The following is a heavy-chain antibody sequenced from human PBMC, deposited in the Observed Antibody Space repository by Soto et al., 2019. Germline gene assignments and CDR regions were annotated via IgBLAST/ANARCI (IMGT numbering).Heavy chain of an antibody. CDR1: GITFSTYW. V-gene: IGHV3-74*01. Sequence: GGSLRLSCTASGITFSTYWMHWVRQAPGKGLVWVSRIDSEDGSTNYADSVKGRFTISRDSAKNTVYLQMNSLRDEDTAVYYCAGLRGVVLEYWGQGALVTVSS. CDR2: IDSEDGST. D-gene: IGHD3-10*01. J-gene: IGHJ4*02. CDR3: AGLRGVVLEY.